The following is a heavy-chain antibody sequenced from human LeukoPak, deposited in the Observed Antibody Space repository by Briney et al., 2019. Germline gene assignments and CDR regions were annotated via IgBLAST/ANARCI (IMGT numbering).Heavy chain of an antibody. J-gene: IGHJ4*02. D-gene: IGHD6-19*01. CDR2: ISYDGSNK. CDR1: GFTFSTFG. Sequence: GGSLRLSCAASGFTFSTFGMHWVRQAPGKGLEWVAVISYDGSNKYYADSVKGRFTISRDNSKNTPYLQMNSLRAEDTAVYYCAKDRGAVADYFDYWGQGTLVTVSS. CDR3: AKDRGAVADYFDY. V-gene: IGHV3-30*18.